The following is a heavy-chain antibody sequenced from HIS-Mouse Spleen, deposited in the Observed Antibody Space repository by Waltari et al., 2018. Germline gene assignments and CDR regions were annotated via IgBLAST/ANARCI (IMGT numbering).Heavy chain of an antibody. J-gene: IGHJ5*02. CDR1: GGSISSGDYY. Sequence: QVQLQESGPGLVKPSQTLSLTCTVSGGSISSGDYYWSWIRQTPGKGLEWSGYIYYSGGTYSNPPLKRRVTISVDTSKNQFPLKLSSVTAADTAVYYCARAQLGNWFDPWGQGTLVTVSS. CDR3: ARAQLGNWFDP. D-gene: IGHD7-27*01. CDR2: IYYSGGT. V-gene: IGHV4-30-4*01.